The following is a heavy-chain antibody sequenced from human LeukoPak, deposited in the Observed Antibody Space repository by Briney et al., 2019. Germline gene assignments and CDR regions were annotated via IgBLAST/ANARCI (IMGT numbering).Heavy chain of an antibody. CDR3: ARAKTGSSWYYFDY. CDR2: IYYSGST. J-gene: IGHJ4*02. Sequence: ASETLSLTCTVSGGSISSSSYYWGWIRQPPGKGLEWIGSIYYSGSTYYNPSLKSRVTISVDTSKNQFSLKLSSVTAADTAVYYCARAKTGSSWYYFDYWGQGTLVTVSS. CDR1: GGSISSSSYY. D-gene: IGHD6-13*01. V-gene: IGHV4-39*07.